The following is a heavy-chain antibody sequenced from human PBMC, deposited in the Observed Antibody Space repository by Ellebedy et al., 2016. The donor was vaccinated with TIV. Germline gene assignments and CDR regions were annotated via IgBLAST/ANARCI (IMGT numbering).Heavy chain of an antibody. CDR1: GYTFTSYA. Sequence: AASVNVSCKASGYTFTSYAMHWVRQAPGQRLEWMGWINADNGNTKYSQKFQGRVTITRDTSASKAYMERSSLRSEDTSVYYCAAGDYCDYWGQGTLVTVSS. V-gene: IGHV1-3*01. D-gene: IGHD4-17*01. CDR2: INADNGNT. J-gene: IGHJ4*02. CDR3: AAGDYCDY.